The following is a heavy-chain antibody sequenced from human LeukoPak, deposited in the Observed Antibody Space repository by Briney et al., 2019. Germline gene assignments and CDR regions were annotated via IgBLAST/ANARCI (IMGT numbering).Heavy chain of an antibody. Sequence: PGGSLRLSCAASGFTFSIYAMNWVRQAPGKGLEWVSSISANGGETHYADSVKGRFTISRDNSKNTLYLQINNPRVEDTAVYYCARDGYYDSSNDFDYWGQGTLVTVSS. CDR2: ISANGGET. V-gene: IGHV3-23*01. CDR1: GFTFSIYA. J-gene: IGHJ4*02. D-gene: IGHD3-22*01. CDR3: ARDGYYDSSNDFDY.